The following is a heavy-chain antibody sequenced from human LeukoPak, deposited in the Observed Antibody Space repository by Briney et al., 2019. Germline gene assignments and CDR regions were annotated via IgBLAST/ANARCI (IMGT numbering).Heavy chain of an antibody. CDR3: AKERYSYANGDFDY. CDR2: INPNSGGT. Sequence: ASVKVSCKASGYTFTGYYMHWVRQAPGQGLEWMGRINPNSGGTNYAQKFQGRVTMTRDTSISTAYMELSRLRSDDTAVYYCAKERYSYANGDFDYWGQGTLVTVSS. V-gene: IGHV1-2*06. J-gene: IGHJ4*02. CDR1: GYTFTGYY. D-gene: IGHD5-18*01.